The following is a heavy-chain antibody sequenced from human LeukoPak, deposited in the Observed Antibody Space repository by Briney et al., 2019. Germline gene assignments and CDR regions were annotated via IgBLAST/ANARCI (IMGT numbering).Heavy chain of an antibody. V-gene: IGHV4-38-2*01. CDR1: GYSISSGDY. CDR2: IYHSGST. J-gene: IGHJ4*02. CDR3: ARNRSEPLGNGGSFDS. D-gene: IGHD3-16*01. Sequence: SETLSLTCAVSGYSISSGDYWGWIRLPPGKGLEWIGGIYHSGSTYYNPSLKSRVTISVDTSKRQFSLTLSSVTAADTAVYYCARNRSEPLGNGGSFDSWGQGTLVTVSS.